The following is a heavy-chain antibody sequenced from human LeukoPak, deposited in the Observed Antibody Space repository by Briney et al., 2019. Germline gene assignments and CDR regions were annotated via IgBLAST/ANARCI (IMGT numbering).Heavy chain of an antibody. D-gene: IGHD2-2*01. CDR3: ARGGPAGTCDY. Sequence: GGSLRLSCAAPGFPFNYYNIHWVRQAPGKGLEWVAFMRNDGSEIHYADSVKGRFTISRDNSKNSLYLQMNSLRVEDTAVYYCARGGPAGTCDYWGQGNLVTVSS. CDR2: MRNDGSEI. V-gene: IGHV3-30*02. J-gene: IGHJ4*02. CDR1: GFPFNYYN.